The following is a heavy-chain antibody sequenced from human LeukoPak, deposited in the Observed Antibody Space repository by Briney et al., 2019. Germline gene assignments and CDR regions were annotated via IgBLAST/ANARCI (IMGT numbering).Heavy chain of an antibody. Sequence: SESLSLTCAVYGGSFSGYYWSWIRQPPGKGLEWIGGINHSGSTNYNPSLKSRVTISVDTSKNQFSLKLSSVTAADTAVYYCARDSKYTATFDYWGQGTLVTVSS. V-gene: IGHV4-34*01. D-gene: IGHD2-15*01. J-gene: IGHJ4*02. CDR1: GGSFSGYY. CDR3: ARDSKYTATFDY. CDR2: INHSGST.